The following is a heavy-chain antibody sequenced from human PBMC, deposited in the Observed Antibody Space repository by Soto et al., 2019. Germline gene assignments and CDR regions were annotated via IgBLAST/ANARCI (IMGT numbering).Heavy chain of an antibody. CDR3: ARWIRFLNYDY. Sequence: QVQLVESGGGVVQPGTSLRLSCAASGFTFSTYGMHWVRQAPGKGLEWVASIHHDGSNTYYAETAKGRFTVSKDNSRHALFLQRDSLRVGETAIYFSARWIRFLNYDYWGQGTVLIVSS. D-gene: IGHD2-2*03. V-gene: IGHV3-33*02. J-gene: IGHJ4*02. CDR1: GFTFSTYG. CDR2: IHHDGSNT.